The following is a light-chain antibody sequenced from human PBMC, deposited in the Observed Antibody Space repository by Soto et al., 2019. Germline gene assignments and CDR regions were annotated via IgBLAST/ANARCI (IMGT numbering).Light chain of an antibody. V-gene: IGKV3-15*01. J-gene: IGKJ3*01. Sequence: EILMTQSPATLSVSPGERATLSCRASQSVGSNLAWYQQRPAQAPRLLIYGASTRATGIPASFSGSGSGTEFTLTISSLQSEDFAVYYCQQYNKWPLFTFGPGTRVDL. CDR2: GAS. CDR3: QQYNKWPLFT. CDR1: QSVGSN.